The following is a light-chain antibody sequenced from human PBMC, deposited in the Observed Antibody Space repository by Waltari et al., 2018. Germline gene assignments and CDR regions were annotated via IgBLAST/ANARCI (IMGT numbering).Light chain of an antibody. CDR3: ATWDDSLNAYV. CDR1: SSNLGNNT. V-gene: IGLV1-36*01. Sequence: QSVLTQPPSVSGAPRQRVTISCSGSSSNLGNNTVNWYHQLPGKAPNLLIYYNDLLPSGVSDRFSGSKSGTSASLAISGLQSEDEADYYCATWDDSLNAYVFGTGTKVTVL. J-gene: IGLJ1*01. CDR2: YND.